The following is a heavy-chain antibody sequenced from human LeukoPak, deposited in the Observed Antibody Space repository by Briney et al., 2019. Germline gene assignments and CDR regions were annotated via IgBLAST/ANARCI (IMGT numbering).Heavy chain of an antibody. J-gene: IGHJ4*02. V-gene: IGHV3-48*03. Sequence: PGGSLRLSCAASGFSFRNYAMTWVRQAPGKGLEWVSFINNVAKVRYYTDSVKGRFIISRDNAKNSLYLEMSSLRDEDTAAYYCVREINGLFDYWGQGALVIVSS. CDR2: INNVAKVR. CDR3: VREINGLFDY. D-gene: IGHD2-8*01. CDR1: GFSFRNYA.